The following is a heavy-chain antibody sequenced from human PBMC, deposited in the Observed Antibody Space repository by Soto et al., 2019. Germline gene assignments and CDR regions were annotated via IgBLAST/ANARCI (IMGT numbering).Heavy chain of an antibody. J-gene: IGHJ2*01. V-gene: IGHV4-4*07. D-gene: IGHD3-16*01. Sequence: QVQLQESGPGLVKTSETLSLTCTVSGVSISPYYWTWIRQPAGKGLEWIGHLYSSGRATYNPSLKSAVTMTVFRDHFSLTLKSVSASDSAVYYCARHFDVNTVLDYYYFDLWGRGALVAVS. CDR1: GVSISPYY. CDR3: ARHFDVNTVLDYYYFDL. CDR2: LYSSGRA.